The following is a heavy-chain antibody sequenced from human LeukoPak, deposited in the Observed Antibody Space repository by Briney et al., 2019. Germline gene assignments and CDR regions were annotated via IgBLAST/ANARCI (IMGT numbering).Heavy chain of an antibody. J-gene: IGHJ4*02. D-gene: IGHD6-19*01. V-gene: IGHV4-4*09. CDR1: GASMSSNY. CDR2: IYHSGNT. Sequence: TSETLSLTCNVSGASMSSNYWSWIRQPPGKGLEWIGYIYHSGNTNYSPSLESRVTMSVDESKNQFSLRVHFVSAADTAVYYCASTRRAAVAGRFDSWGQGTLVTVSS. CDR3: ASTRRAAVAGRFDS.